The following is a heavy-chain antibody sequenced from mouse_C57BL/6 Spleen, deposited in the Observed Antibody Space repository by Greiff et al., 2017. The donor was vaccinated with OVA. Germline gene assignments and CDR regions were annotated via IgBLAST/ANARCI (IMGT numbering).Heavy chain of an antibody. D-gene: IGHD2-1*01. CDR2: INPNNGGT. V-gene: IGHV1-26*01. CDR3: ARERGNSWFAY. CDR1: GYTFTDYY. Sequence: VQLQQSGPELVKPGASVKISCKASGYTFTDYYMNWVKQSPGQSLEWIGDINPNNGGTSYNQKFKGKATLTVDKSSSTAYMELRSLTSEDSAVYYCARERGNSWFAYWGQGTLVTVSA. J-gene: IGHJ3*01.